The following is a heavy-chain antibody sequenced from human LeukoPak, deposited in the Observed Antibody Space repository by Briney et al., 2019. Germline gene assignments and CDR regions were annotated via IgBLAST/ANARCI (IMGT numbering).Heavy chain of an antibody. Sequence: ASVKVSCQTSGYPFTTYEINWVRQAAGQGLAWMGWVHPNSGNTAYPKKFQGRITITRVTAISTTYMELSGLRSDDTAVYFCARGPRNDPWGQGTLVTVSS. CDR2: VHPNSGNT. J-gene: IGHJ5*02. CDR3: ARGPRNDP. V-gene: IGHV1-8*01. CDR1: GYPFTTYE. D-gene: IGHD1-14*01.